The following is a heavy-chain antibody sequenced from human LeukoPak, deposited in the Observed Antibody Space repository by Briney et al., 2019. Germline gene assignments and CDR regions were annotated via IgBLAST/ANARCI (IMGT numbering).Heavy chain of an antibody. V-gene: IGHV1-3*03. CDR1: GYSFTSYA. CDR3: ARGRGDGYNYSLDY. J-gene: IGHJ4*02. D-gene: IGHD5-24*01. Sequence: GASVKVSCKASGYSFTSYAMHWVRQAPGQRLGWMGWINAGNGNTKYSQEFQGRVTITRDTSASTAYMELSSLSSEDMAVYYCARGRGDGYNYSLDYWGQGTLVTVSS. CDR2: INAGNGNT.